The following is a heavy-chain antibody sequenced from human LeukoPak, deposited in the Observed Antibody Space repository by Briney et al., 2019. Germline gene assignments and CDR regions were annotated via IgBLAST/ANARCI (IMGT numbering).Heavy chain of an antibody. D-gene: IGHD3-10*01. CDR3: ARGRAVYYYYAMDV. CDR2: ISDSGGST. CDR1: GFSFSSYA. V-gene: IGHV3-23*01. J-gene: IGHJ6*02. Sequence: PGGSLRLSCAASGFSFSSYAMSWVRQAPGKGLEWVSGISDSGGSTYYADSVKGRFTISRDNSKKQLFLQVDSLRVEDTAVYYCARGRAVYYYYAMDVWGQGTTVTVSS.